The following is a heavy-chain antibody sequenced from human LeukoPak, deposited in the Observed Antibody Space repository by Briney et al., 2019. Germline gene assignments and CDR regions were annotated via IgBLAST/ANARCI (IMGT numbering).Heavy chain of an antibody. CDR1: GFTFTAYA. CDR3: ARDPRGYTGYDFRGPDTYYFDH. D-gene: IGHD5-12*01. Sequence: GGSLRLSCTDSGFTFTAYATTWVRQAPGKGLEWVSEISGDGGTTSYADSVKGRFTVSRVNSKTTVYLQMNSLRAEDSAVYFCARDPRGYTGYDFRGPDTYYFDHWGQGTLVTVSS. V-gene: IGHV3-23*01. J-gene: IGHJ4*02. CDR2: ISGDGGTT.